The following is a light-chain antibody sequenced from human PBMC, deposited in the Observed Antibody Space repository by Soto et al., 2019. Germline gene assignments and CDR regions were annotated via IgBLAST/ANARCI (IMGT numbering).Light chain of an antibody. CDR2: GAS. Sequence: EILLTQSPCTLALSPGERATLSCRASQSVSSSYLAWYQQKPGQAPRLLIYGASSRATGIPDRFSGSGSGTDFTLTISRLEPEDFAVYYCQQYGSSLGVTFGGGTKVDIK. CDR3: QQYGSSLGVT. CDR1: QSVSSSY. J-gene: IGKJ4*01. V-gene: IGKV3-20*01.